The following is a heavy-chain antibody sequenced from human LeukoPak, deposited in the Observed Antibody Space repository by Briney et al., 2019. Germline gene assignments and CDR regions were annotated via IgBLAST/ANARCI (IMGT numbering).Heavy chain of an antibody. CDR3: AREDYDFWSGYYTYPSWFDP. D-gene: IGHD3-3*01. Sequence: GGSLRLSCAASGFDFSSYGMHWVRQAPGKGLEWVAVIWYDGSNKYYADSVKGRFTISRDNSKNTLYLQMNSLRAEDTAVYYCAREDYDFWSGYYTYPSWFDPWGQGTLVTVSS. V-gene: IGHV3-33*08. J-gene: IGHJ5*02. CDR1: GFDFSSYG. CDR2: IWYDGSNK.